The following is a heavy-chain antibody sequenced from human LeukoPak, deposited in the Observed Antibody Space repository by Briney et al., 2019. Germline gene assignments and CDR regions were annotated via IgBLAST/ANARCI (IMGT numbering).Heavy chain of an antibody. D-gene: IGHD3-10*01. V-gene: IGHV3-30*04. Sequence: PGGSLRLSCAASGFTFSSYAMHWVRQAPGKGLEWVAVISYDGSNKYYADSVKGRFTISRDNSMNTLYLQMNSLRAEDTAVYYCARDNVPYYYGSVYIYYYYYMDVWGKGTTVTVSS. CDR1: GFTFSSYA. CDR2: ISYDGSNK. J-gene: IGHJ6*03. CDR3: ARDNVPYYYGSVYIYYYYYMDV.